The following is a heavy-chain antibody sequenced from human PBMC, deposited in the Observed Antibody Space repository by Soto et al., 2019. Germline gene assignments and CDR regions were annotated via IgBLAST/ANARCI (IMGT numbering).Heavy chain of an antibody. J-gene: IGHJ4*02. V-gene: IGHV1-69*06. Sequence: SVKVSCKASGGTFSSYAISWVRQAPGQGLEWMGGIIPIFGTANYAQKFQGRVTITADKSTSTAYMELSSLSAEDTAVYYCARESEDLTSNFDYWGQGTLVTVSS. CDR2: IIPIFGTA. CDR1: GGTFSSYA. CDR3: ARESEDLTSNFDY.